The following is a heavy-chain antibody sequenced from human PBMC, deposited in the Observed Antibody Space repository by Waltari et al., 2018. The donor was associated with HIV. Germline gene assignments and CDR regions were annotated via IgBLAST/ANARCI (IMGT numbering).Heavy chain of an antibody. CDR3: ASLAYGDYYFDY. D-gene: IGHD4-17*01. CDR2: RKQDGSEK. V-gene: IGHV3-7*01. Sequence: EVQLVESGGGLVQPGGSLRLSCAASGFTFSSYWMSWVRQAPGKGLGWVANRKQDGSEKYYVDSVKGRFTISRDNAKNSLYLQMNSLRAEDTAVYYCASLAYGDYYFDYWGQGTLVTVSS. J-gene: IGHJ4*02. CDR1: GFTFSSYW.